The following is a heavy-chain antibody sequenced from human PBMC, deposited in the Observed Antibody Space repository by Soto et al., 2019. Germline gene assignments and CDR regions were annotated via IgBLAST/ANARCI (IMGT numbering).Heavy chain of an antibody. V-gene: IGHV1-2*02. CDR2: INPNSGGT. Sequence: ASVKVSCKASGYTFTGYYMHWVLQAPGQGLEWMGWINPNSGGTNYAQKFQGGVTMTRDTSISTAYMELSRLRSDDTAVYYCARDKLALFGVVIMHYYYYYGMDVWGQGTTVTVSS. CDR1: GYTFTGYY. J-gene: IGHJ6*02. D-gene: IGHD3-3*01. CDR3: ARDKLALFGVVIMHYYYYYGMDV.